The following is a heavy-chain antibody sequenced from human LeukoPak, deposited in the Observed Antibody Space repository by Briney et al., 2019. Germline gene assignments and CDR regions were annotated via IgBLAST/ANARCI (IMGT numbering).Heavy chain of an antibody. V-gene: IGHV3-23*01. Sequence: GGSLRLSCAASGFTFSSYAMSWVRQAPGKGLEWVSAISGSGGSTYYADSVKGRFTISRDNAKNSLYLQMNSLRAEDTAVYFCARARGTIAGYFDYWGQGTLVTVSS. CDR1: GFTFSSYA. J-gene: IGHJ4*02. D-gene: IGHD1-26*01. CDR3: ARARGTIAGYFDY. CDR2: ISGSGGST.